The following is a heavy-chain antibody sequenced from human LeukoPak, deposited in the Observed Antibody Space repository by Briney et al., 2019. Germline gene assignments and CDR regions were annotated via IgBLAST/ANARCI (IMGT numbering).Heavy chain of an antibody. CDR3: ARDLVWGISAAAYFDY. CDR1: GGTFSSYA. V-gene: IGHV1-69*13. J-gene: IGHJ4*02. CDR2: IIPIFGTA. Sequence: SVTVSCKASGGTFSSYAISWVRQAPGQGLEWMGGIIPIFGTANYAPKFQGRVTITADGSTSTAYMQLSSLRSEDTAVYYCARDLVWGISAAAYFDYWGQGTLVTVSS. D-gene: IGHD6-13*01.